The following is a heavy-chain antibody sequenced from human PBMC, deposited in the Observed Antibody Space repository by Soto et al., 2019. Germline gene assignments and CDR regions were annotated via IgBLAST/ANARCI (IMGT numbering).Heavy chain of an antibody. CDR2: ISWNSGSI. D-gene: IGHD3-22*01. J-gene: IGHJ4*02. Sequence: GGSLRLSCAASGFTFDDYAMHWVRQAPGKGLEWVSGISWNSGSIGYADSVKGRFTISRDNAKNSLYLQMNSLRAEDTALYYCAKGEITYEDYDSSGFDYWGQGTLVTVSS. V-gene: IGHV3-9*01. CDR1: GFTFDDYA. CDR3: AKGEITYEDYDSSGFDY.